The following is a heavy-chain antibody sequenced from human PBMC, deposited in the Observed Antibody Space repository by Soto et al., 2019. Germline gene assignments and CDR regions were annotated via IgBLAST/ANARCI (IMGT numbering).Heavy chain of an antibody. CDR2: IRSKANSYAT. CDR3: TTRGYTYYYGMDV. Sequence: EVQLVESGGGLVQPGGSLKLSCAASGFTFSGSAMHWVRQASGKGLGWVGRIRSKANSYATAYAASVKGRFTISRDDSKNTAYLQMNSLKTEDTAVYYCTTRGYTYYYGMDVWGQGTTVTVSS. V-gene: IGHV3-73*02. D-gene: IGHD5-12*01. CDR1: GFTFSGSA. J-gene: IGHJ6*02.